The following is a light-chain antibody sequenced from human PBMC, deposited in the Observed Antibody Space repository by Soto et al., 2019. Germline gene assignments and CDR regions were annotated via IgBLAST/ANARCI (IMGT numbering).Light chain of an antibody. J-gene: IGKJ5*01. CDR1: QSVRSTY. Sequence: DIVMTQSPVTLSVSPGERATLSCRASQSVRSTYLAWYQQKPGQAPRLLIFAVSNRAGGVPARFSGSGSGTEFTLTISSLDPEDFAVYYCQQRSNWPPSTFGQGTRLEIK. CDR3: QQRSNWPPST. CDR2: AVS. V-gene: IGKV3-15*01.